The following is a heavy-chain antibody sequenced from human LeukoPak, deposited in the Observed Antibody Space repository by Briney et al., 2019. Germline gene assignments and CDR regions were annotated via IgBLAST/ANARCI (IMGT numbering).Heavy chain of an antibody. D-gene: IGHD2-21*01. CDR1: GASTSIGY. CDR3: ARERRLLPPLDY. V-gene: IGHV4-59*01. CDR2: IYYSGST. Sequence: SETLSLTYTASGASTSIGYLSWVRQPPGKGLEWIGYIYYSGSTNYNPSLKSRVTMSEDTSNNQSSLKLSSVTAADTAVYYCARERRLLPPLDYWGQGILVTVSS. J-gene: IGHJ4*02.